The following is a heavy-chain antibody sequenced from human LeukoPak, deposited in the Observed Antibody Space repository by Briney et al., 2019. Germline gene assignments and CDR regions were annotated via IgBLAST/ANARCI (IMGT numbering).Heavy chain of an antibody. Sequence: PSETLSLTCAVYGGSFSGYYWSWIRQPPGKGLGWIGEINHSGSTNYNPSLKSRVTISVDTSKNQFSMKLSSVTAADTAVYYCAREYYYGSGSYYHHFDYWGQGTLVTVSS. J-gene: IGHJ4*02. CDR2: INHSGST. V-gene: IGHV4-34*01. CDR1: GGSFSGYY. CDR3: AREYYYGSGSYYHHFDY. D-gene: IGHD3-10*01.